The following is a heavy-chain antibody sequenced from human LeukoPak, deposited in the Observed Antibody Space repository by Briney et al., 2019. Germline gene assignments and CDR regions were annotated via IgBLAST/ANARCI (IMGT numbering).Heavy chain of an antibody. V-gene: IGHV3-9*01. D-gene: IGHD6-13*01. CDR2: ISWNSGSI. J-gene: IGHJ5*02. CDR3: AKDAAAGTGRWFDP. Sequence: PGRSLRLSCAASGFTFDDYATHWVRQAPGKGLEWVSGISWNSGSIGYADSVKGRFTISRDNAKNSLYLQMNSLRAEDTALYYCAKDAAAGTGRWFDPWGQGTLVTVSS. CDR1: GFTFDDYA.